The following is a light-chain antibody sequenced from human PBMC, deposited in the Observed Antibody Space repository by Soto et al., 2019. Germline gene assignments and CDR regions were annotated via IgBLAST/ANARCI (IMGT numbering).Light chain of an antibody. J-gene: IGLJ2*01. CDR1: SSDIGGYNY. V-gene: IGLV2-8*01. CDR2: EGS. CDR3: QSYDSSRSGVV. Sequence: QSVLTQPPSASGSLGQSVTLSCTGTSSDIGGYNYVSWYQQLPGKAPTFIIYEGSKRPSGVPDRFSGSKSGTSASLAITGLQAEDETDYYCQSYDSSRSGVVFGGGTKLTVL.